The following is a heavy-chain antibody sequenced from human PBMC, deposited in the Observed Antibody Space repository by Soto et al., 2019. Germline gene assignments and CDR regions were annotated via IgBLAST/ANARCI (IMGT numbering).Heavy chain of an antibody. D-gene: IGHD3-22*01. CDR1: GFTFSSYA. CDR2: MSYDGTNE. Sequence: GGSLRLSCAASGFTFSSYAMHWVRHAPGKGLEWVALMSYDGTNEYYADSVKGRFTISRDNSKNMLFLQINSLRAEDTAVYYCGKDLHHSSGYFFTVRLNAMDVWGQGTTVTVSS. V-gene: IGHV3-30*18. J-gene: IGHJ6*01. CDR3: GKDLHHSSGYFFTVRLNAMDV.